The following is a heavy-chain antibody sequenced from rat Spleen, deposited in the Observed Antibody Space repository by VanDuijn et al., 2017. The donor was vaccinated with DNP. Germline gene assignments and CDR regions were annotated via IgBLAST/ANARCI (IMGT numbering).Heavy chain of an antibody. CDR2: INKDSSSI. CDR3: ARMGNYGWFAY. CDR1: GFNFNDYW. J-gene: IGHJ3*01. Sequence: EVKLVESGGGLVQPGRSLKLSCAASGFNFNDYWMGWVRQAPGKGLEWIGKINKDSSSIKYSPSLKDKFTISRDNAQNTLYLQMNKLGSEDTAIYYCARMGNYGWFAYWGQGTLVTVSS. V-gene: IGHV4-2*01. D-gene: IGHD1-1*01.